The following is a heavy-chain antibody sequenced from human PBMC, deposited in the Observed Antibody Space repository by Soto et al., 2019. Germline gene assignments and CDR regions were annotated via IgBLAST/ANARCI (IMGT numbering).Heavy chain of an antibody. J-gene: IGHJ5*02. CDR1: GGSISSGGYS. CDR2: IYHSGST. Sequence: KTSETLSLTCAVSGGSISSGGYSWSWIRQPPGKGLEWIGYIYHSGSTYYNPSLKSRVTISVDRSKNQFSLKLNSVTAADTAVYYCASLRDYYDSSGYFDPWGQGTLVTVSS. V-gene: IGHV4-30-2*01. CDR3: ASLRDYYDSSGYFDP. D-gene: IGHD3-22*01.